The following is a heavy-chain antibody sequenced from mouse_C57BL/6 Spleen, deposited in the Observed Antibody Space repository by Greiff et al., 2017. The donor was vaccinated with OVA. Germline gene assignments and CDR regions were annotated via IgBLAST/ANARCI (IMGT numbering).Heavy chain of an antibody. CDR3: ARQGSYYGSSGFAY. CDR2: ISSGGSYT. D-gene: IGHD1-1*01. J-gene: IGHJ3*01. Sequence: EVQLVESGGDLVKPGGSLKLSCAASGFTFSSYGMSWVRQTPDKRLEWVATISSGGSYTYYPDSVKGRFTISRDNAKNTLYLQMSSLKSEDTAMYYCARQGSYYGSSGFAYWGQGTLVTVSA. V-gene: IGHV5-6*01. CDR1: GFTFSSYG.